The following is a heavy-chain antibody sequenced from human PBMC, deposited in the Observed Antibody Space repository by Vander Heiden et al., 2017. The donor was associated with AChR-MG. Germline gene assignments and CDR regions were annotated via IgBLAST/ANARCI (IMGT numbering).Heavy chain of an antibody. J-gene: IGHJ4*02. V-gene: IGHV3-23*01. CDR2: ISGSGGST. Sequence: EVQLLESGGGLVQPGGSLRLPCAASGFTFSSYAMSWVRQAPGKGLEWVPAISGSGGSTYYADSVKGRFTISRDNSKNTLYLQMNSLRAEDTAVYYCAKDPSSGWSRLYYFDYWGQGTLVTVSS. CDR1: GFTFSSYA. D-gene: IGHD6-19*01. CDR3: AKDPSSGWSRLYYFDY.